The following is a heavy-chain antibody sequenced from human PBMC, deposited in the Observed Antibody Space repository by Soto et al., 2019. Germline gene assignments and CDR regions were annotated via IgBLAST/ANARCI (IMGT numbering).Heavy chain of an antibody. V-gene: IGHV1-69*13. D-gene: IGHD3-22*01. CDR2: IMPIFGSA. J-gene: IGHJ4*02. Sequence: GASVKVSCKASGGTFSRNTISWLRQAPGQGLEWMGGIMPIFGSANYAQKFQGRVTITADEYTRTVYMELSGLRSEDTAIYYCARQFDSDTSGYYYAYWGQGTLVTVSS. CDR1: GGTFSRNT. CDR3: ARQFDSDTSGYYYAY.